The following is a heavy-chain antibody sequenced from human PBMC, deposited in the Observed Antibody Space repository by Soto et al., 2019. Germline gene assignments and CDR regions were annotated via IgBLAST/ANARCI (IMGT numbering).Heavy chain of an antibody. D-gene: IGHD6-6*01. CDR1: GGTFSSYA. V-gene: IGHV1-69*13. CDR3: ARKSSSSDLYYYYGMDV. Sequence: SVKVSCKASGGTFSSYAISCVRQAPGQGLEWMGGIIPIFGTANYAQKFQGRVTITADESTSTAYMELSSLRSEDTAVYYCARKSSSSDLYYYYGMDVWGQGTTVTVSS. CDR2: IIPIFGTA. J-gene: IGHJ6*02.